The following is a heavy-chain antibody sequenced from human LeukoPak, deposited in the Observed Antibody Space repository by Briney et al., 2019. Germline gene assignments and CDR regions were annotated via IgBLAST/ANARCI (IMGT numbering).Heavy chain of an antibody. CDR2: ISGSGSST. D-gene: IGHD2-2*01. J-gene: IGHJ6*02. Sequence: GGSLRLSCVASGFTFSTYAMSWVRQAPGKGLEWVSTISGSGSSTYYADSVTGRFTISRDNSKNTLYLQMNSLTAEDTAVYYCAKLGGYCSSTACYTPPYYYYYGLDVWGQGTTVPVSS. CDR1: GFTFSTYA. CDR3: AKLGGYCSSTACYTPPYYYYYGLDV. V-gene: IGHV3-23*01.